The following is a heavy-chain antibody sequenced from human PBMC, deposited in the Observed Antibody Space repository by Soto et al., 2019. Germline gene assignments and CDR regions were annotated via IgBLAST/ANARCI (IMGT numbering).Heavy chain of an antibody. V-gene: IGHV3-30-3*01. D-gene: IGHD4-17*01. Sequence: QVQLVESGGGVVQPGRSLRLSCAASGCTLSSYAMHWVRQAPGKGLEWVAVISYDGSNKDYADSVKGRFTIARDNSKNTLYLQMNSLRAEDTAVYYCARGPDYGGNSNFDYWGQGTLVTVSS. CDR3: ARGPDYGGNSNFDY. CDR2: ISYDGSNK. J-gene: IGHJ4*02. CDR1: GCTLSSYA.